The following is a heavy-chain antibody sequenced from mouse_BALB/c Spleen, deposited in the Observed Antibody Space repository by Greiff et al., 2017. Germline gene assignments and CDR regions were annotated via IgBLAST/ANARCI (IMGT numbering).Heavy chain of an antibody. J-gene: IGHJ3*01. CDR1: GFTFSSYT. CDR3: ARQGGNYD. V-gene: IGHV5-12-2*01. CDR2: ISNGGGST. D-gene: IGHD2-1*01. Sequence: EVKVEESGGGLVKPGGSLKLSCAASGFTFSSYTMSWVRQTPEKRLEWVAYISNGGGSTYYPDTVKGRFTISRDNAKNTLYLQMSSLKSEDTAMYYCARQGGNYDWGQGTLVTVSA.